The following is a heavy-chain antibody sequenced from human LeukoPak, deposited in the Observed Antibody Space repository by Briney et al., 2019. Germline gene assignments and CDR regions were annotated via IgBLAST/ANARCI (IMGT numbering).Heavy chain of an antibody. CDR2: IYPGDFDT. Sequence: GESLRISCKGSRYRFTNSWVGWVRQMPGKGLEWMGIIYPGDFDTRYSPSFQGQVTISADKSISTAYLQWSSLRASDTAMYYCARGIAAAAVTKFDYWGQGTLVTVSS. CDR3: ARGIAAAAVTKFDY. J-gene: IGHJ4*02. V-gene: IGHV5-51*01. CDR1: RYRFTNSW. D-gene: IGHD6-13*01.